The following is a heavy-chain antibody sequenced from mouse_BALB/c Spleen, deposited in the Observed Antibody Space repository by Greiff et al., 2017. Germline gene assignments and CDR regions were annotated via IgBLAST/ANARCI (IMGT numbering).Heavy chain of an antibody. CDR3: ARGDGYYYAMDY. CDR2: ISSGGSTI. V-gene: IGHV5-17*02. CDR1: GFTFSSFG. D-gene: IGHD2-3*01. J-gene: IGHJ4*01. Sequence: DVKLVESGGGLVQPGGSRKLSCAASGFTFSSFGMHWVRQAPEKGLEWVAYISSGGSTIYYADTVKGRFTISRDNPKNTLFLQMTSLRSEDTAMYYCARGDGYYYAMDYWGQGTSVTVSS.